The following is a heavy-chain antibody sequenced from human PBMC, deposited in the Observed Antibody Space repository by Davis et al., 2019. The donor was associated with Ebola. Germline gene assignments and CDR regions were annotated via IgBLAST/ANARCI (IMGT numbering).Heavy chain of an antibody. Sequence: SGPTLVKPTQTLTLTCTFSGFSLSTSGMCVSWIRQPPGKALEWLALIDWDDDNYYSTSLKTRLTISKDTSKNQVVLTMTNMDPVDTATYYCARILRGGYSYGYYYYYGMDVWGQGTTVSVSS. CDR3: ARILRGGYSYGYYYYYGMDV. V-gene: IGHV2-70*01. CDR2: IDWDDDN. D-gene: IGHD5-18*01. CDR1: GFSLSTSGMC. J-gene: IGHJ6*02.